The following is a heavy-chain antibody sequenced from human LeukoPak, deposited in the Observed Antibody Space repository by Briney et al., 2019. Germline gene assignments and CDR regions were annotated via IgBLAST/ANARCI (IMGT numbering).Heavy chain of an antibody. CDR3: AKGSAPYSSGWSDY. V-gene: IGHV3-23*01. J-gene: IGHJ4*02. D-gene: IGHD6-19*01. CDR1: GFTFSSYS. Sequence: PGGSLRLSCAASGFTFSSYSMNWVRQAPGKGLEWVSAISGSGGSTYYADSVKGRFTISRDNSKNTLYLQMNSLRAEDTAVYYCAKGSAPYSSGWSDYWGQGTLVTVSS. CDR2: ISGSGGST.